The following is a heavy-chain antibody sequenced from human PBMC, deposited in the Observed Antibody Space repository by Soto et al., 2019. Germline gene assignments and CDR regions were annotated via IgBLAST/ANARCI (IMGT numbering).Heavy chain of an antibody. Sequence: QVQLQESGPGLVKPSQTLSLTCTVSGGSISSGGYYWSWIRQQPGKGLEWIGYIYYSGSTYYNPSLKIRVTISVDTSKNQFSLKLSSVTAADTPVYYCARVNGSMVNGFDPWGQGTLVTVSS. J-gene: IGHJ5*02. V-gene: IGHV4-31*03. CDR2: IYYSGST. CDR3: ARVNGSMVNGFDP. D-gene: IGHD3-10*01. CDR1: GGSISSGGYY.